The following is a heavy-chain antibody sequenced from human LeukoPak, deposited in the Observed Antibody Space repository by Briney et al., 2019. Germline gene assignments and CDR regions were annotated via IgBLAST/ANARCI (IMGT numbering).Heavy chain of an antibody. V-gene: IGHV1-2*02. J-gene: IGHJ5*02. D-gene: IGHD3/OR15-3a*01. CDR2: INPNSGGT. Sequence: ASVKVSCNASGYTFTGYYMRWVRQAPGQGLEWMGWINPNSGGTNYAQEFQGRVTMTRDTSISTAYMELSRLRSDDTAVYYCARDRVTDWRPSNWFDPWGQGTLVTVSS. CDR3: ARDRVTDWRPSNWFDP. CDR1: GYTFTGYY.